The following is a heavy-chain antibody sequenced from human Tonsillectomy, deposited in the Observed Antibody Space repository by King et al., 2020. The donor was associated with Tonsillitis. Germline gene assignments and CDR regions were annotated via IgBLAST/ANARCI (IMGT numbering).Heavy chain of an antibody. Sequence: VQLVESGGGLVQPGGSLRLSCAASGFSFSSYAMTWVRQAPGKGLEWVSAISGSAGSTYYADSVKGRFTISRDNSKNTLYLQMNSLRAEDTAVYYCAKLGYSSGWYGYFDYWGQGALATVSS. D-gene: IGHD6-19*01. CDR2: ISGSAGST. CDR1: GFSFSSYA. J-gene: IGHJ4*02. V-gene: IGHV3-23*04. CDR3: AKLGYSSGWYGYFDY.